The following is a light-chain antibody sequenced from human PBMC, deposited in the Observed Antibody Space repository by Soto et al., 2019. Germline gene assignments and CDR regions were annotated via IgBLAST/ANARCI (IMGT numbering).Light chain of an antibody. V-gene: IGLV2-14*01. Sequence: QSALTQPASVSGSPGQSITISCTGTSSDVGGYNYVSWYQQHPGKAPKLMIYDVSNRPSGVSNRFSGSKSGNTASLTISGLPAEDEADYYCCSYTSISTLYVFGTGTKLTVL. J-gene: IGLJ1*01. CDR1: SSDVGGYNY. CDR3: CSYTSISTLYV. CDR2: DVS.